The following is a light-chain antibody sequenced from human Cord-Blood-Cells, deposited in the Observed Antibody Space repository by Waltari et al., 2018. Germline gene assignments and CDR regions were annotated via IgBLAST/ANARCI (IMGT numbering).Light chain of an antibody. J-gene: IGKJ3*01. CDR1: QSVSSSY. CDR3: QQYGSSPGT. Sequence: ALTRSPGTPSLSSGERATLSCRASQSVSSSYLAWYQQKPGQAPRLLIYGASSRATGIPDRFSGSGSGTDFTLTISRLEPEDFAVYYCQQYGSSPGTFGPGTKVDIK. CDR2: GAS. V-gene: IGKV3-20*01.